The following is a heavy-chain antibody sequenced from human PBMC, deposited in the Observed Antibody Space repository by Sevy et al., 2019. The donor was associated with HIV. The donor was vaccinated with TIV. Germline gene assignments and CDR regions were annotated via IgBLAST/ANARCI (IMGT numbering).Heavy chain of an antibody. J-gene: IGHJ4*02. V-gene: IGHV3-23*01. CDR3: VKDQGWDLLGYFDY. CDR1: GFPFSSYA. D-gene: IGHD1-26*01. CDR2: INGGGGGT. Sequence: GGSLRLSCAASGFPFSSYAMSWVRQAPGKGLERVSVINGGGGGTYYAASVKGRFTISRDNSKNTLFLQMISLRAEDTAVYYCVKDQGWDLLGYFDYWGQGTLVTVSS.